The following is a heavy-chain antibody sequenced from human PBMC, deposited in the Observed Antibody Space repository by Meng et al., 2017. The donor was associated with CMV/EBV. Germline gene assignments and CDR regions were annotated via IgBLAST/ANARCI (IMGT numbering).Heavy chain of an antibody. CDR3: ARDLCGDSSCSPFGY. D-gene: IGHD2-15*01. Sequence: GESLKISCAASGFTFSSYGMHWVRQAPGKGLEWVAFIRYDGSNKYYADSVKGRFTISRDNSKNTVFLQMNSLRPEDTAVYYCARDLCGDSSCSPFGYWGQGALVTVSS. V-gene: IGHV3-30*02. CDR2: IRYDGSNK. J-gene: IGHJ4*02. CDR1: GFTFSSYG.